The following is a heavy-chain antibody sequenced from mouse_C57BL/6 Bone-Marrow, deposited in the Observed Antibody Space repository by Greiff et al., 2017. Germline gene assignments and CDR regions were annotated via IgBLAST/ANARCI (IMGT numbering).Heavy chain of an antibody. CDR2: INPNNGGT. D-gene: IGHD2-3*01. CDR3: ARFYDGLRGFAY. V-gene: IGHV1-18*01. J-gene: IGHJ3*01. CDR1: GYTFTDYN. Sequence: EVQLQESGPELVKPGASVKIPCKASGYTFTDYNMDWVKKSHGKSLEWIGDINPNNGGTIYNQKFKGKATLTVDKSSSTAYMELRSLTSEDTAVYYCARFYDGLRGFAYWGQGTLVTVSA.